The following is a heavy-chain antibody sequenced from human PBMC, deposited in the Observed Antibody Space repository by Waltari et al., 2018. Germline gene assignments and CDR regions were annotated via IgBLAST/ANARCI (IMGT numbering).Heavy chain of an antibody. CDR2: IYPGDSDT. Sequence: EVQLVQSGAEVKKPGESLKISCKGSGYSFTTYWYVWVRPTPGKGLEWMGIIYPGDSDTRYSPSFQGQVTISADKSISTAYLQWSSLKASDTAMYYCARHLITEWLGGNYFDYWGQGTLVTVSS. D-gene: IGHD6-19*01. CDR1: GYSFTTYW. J-gene: IGHJ4*02. V-gene: IGHV5-51*01. CDR3: ARHLITEWLGGNYFDY.